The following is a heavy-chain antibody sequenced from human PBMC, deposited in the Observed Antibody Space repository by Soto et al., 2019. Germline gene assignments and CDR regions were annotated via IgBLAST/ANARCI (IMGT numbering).Heavy chain of an antibody. V-gene: IGHV1-46*01. CDR2: INPSGGST. Sequence: ASVKVSCKASGYTFTSYYMHWVRQAPGQGLEWMGIINPSGGSTSYAQKFQGRVTMTRDTSTSTVYMELSSLRSEDTAMYYCARLLMYYSDSSDRDALYICGQGTMDTVSS. D-gene: IGHD3-22*01. CDR1: GYTFTSYY. CDR3: ARLLMYYSDSSDRDALYI. J-gene: IGHJ3*02.